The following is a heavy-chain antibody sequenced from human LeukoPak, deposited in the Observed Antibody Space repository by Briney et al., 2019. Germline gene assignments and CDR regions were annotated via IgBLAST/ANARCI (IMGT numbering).Heavy chain of an antibody. CDR2: IYYSGST. D-gene: IGHD3-22*01. J-gene: IGHJ3*02. CDR3: ARHDGRVYYYDSSGHDAFDI. Sequence: SETLSLTCTVSGGSISSYYWSWIRQPPGKGLEWIGYIYYSGSTNYNPSLKSRVTISVDTSKNQFSLKLSSVTAADTAVYYCARHDGRVYYYDSSGHDAFDIWGQGTMVTVSS. CDR1: GGSISSYY. V-gene: IGHV4-59*08.